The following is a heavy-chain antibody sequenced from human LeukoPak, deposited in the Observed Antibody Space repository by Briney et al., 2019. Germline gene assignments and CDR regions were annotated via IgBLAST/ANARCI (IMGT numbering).Heavy chain of an antibody. J-gene: IGHJ4*02. CDR2: ISYDGSNK. CDR3: ARDPVAVAGTAPSYFDY. Sequence: GGSLRLSCAASGFTFSSYAMHWVRQAPGKGLEWVAVISYDGSNKYYADSVKGRFTISRDNSKNTLYLQMNSLRAEDTAVCYCARDPVAVAGTAPSYFDYWGQGTLVTVSS. V-gene: IGHV3-30*04. D-gene: IGHD6-19*01. CDR1: GFTFSSYA.